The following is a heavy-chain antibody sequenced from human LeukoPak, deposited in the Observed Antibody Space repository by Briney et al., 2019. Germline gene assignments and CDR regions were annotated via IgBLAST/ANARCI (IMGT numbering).Heavy chain of an antibody. CDR1: GFTLSSYW. CDR3: ASTSYYDFWSGWRPAGEYFQH. V-gene: IGHV3-74*01. CDR2: INSDGSST. D-gene: IGHD3-3*01. J-gene: IGHJ1*01. Sequence: PGGSLRLSCAASGFTLSSYWMHWVRQAPGKGLVWVSRINSDGSSTSYADSVKGRFTISRDNAKNTLYLQMNSLRAEDTAVYYCASTSYYDFWSGWRPAGEYFQHWGQGTLVTVSS.